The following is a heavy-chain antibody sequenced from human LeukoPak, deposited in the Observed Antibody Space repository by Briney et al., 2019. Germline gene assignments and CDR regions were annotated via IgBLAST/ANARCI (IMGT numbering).Heavy chain of an antibody. CDR3: ASGVFGSYCGGDCPNDAFDI. CDR2: TYYRSKWYN. Sequence: SQTLSLTCAISGDSVSSNSAAWNWIRQSPSRGLEWLGRTYYRSKWYNDYAVSVKSRITINPDTSKNQFSLQLNSVTPEDTAVYYCASGVFGSYCGGDCPNDAFDIWGQGTMVTVSS. J-gene: IGHJ3*02. V-gene: IGHV6-1*01. CDR1: GDSVSSNSAA. D-gene: IGHD2-21*01.